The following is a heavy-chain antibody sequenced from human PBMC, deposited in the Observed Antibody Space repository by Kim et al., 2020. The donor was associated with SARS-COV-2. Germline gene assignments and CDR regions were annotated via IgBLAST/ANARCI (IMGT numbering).Heavy chain of an antibody. D-gene: IGHD4-17*01. V-gene: IGHV3-53*01. CDR1: GFTVRVNY. CDR3: ARVLPYGDYADF. J-gene: IGHJ4*02. CDR2: IYIGGST. Sequence: GGSLRLSCAASGFTVRVNYLTWVRQAPGKGLEWVSLIYIGGSTYYADSVKGRFTISRDNSKNTLYLQMNSLRAEDTAVYYCARVLPYGDYADFWGQGTLV.